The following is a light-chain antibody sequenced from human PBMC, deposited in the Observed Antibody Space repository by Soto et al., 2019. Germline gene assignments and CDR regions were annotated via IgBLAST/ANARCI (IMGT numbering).Light chain of an antibody. CDR1: KLGDKY. CDR2: QDS. J-gene: IGLJ2*01. V-gene: IGLV3-1*01. CDR3: QAWVSSTVV. Sequence: SYELTQPPSVSVSPGQTASITCSGDKLGDKYACWYQQKPGQSPVLVSYQDSKRPSGIPERFSGSNSGNTATLTISGTQAMDEADYYCQAWVSSTVVFGGGTKLTVL.